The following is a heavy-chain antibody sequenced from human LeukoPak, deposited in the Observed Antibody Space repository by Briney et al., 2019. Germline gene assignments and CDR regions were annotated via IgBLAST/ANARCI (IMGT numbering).Heavy chain of an antibody. J-gene: IGHJ4*02. D-gene: IGHD4-17*01. CDR1: GFTFSSYG. Sequence: GGSLRLSCAASGFTFSSYGMHWVRQAPGKGLEGVAVIWYDGSNKYYVDSVKGRFTISRDNSKNTLYLQMNSLRAEDTAVYYCARDQNEGYGDYFYYFDYWGQGTLVTVSS. CDR3: ARDQNEGYGDYFYYFDY. V-gene: IGHV3-33*01. CDR2: IWYDGSNK.